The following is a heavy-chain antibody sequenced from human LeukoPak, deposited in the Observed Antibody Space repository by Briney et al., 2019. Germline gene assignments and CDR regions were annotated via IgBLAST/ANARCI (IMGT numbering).Heavy chain of an antibody. V-gene: IGHV4-59*12. D-gene: IGHD2-21*02. J-gene: IGHJ4*02. CDR2: IYYSGST. CDR1: GGSISSYY. CDR3: ARETHDLNLDY. Sequence: SETLSLTCTVSGGSISSYYWSWIRQPPGKGLEWIGYIYYSGSTNYNPSLKSRVTISVDTSKNQFSLQLNSVTPEDTAVYYCARETHDLNLDYWGQGTLVTVSS.